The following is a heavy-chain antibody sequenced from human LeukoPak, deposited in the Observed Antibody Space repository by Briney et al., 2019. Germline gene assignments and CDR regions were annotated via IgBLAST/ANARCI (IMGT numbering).Heavy chain of an antibody. J-gene: IGHJ6*02. Sequence: GGSLRLSCAASGFTFSSYGMNWVRQAPGKGLEWVSYISSSSRTKYYADSVKGRFTISRDNAKNSLYLQMNSLRAEDTAVYYCAKESSSSWHVLYYYYGMDVWGQGTTVTVSS. CDR1: GFTFSSYG. CDR3: AKESSSSWHVLYYYYGMDV. V-gene: IGHV3-48*01. D-gene: IGHD6-13*01. CDR2: ISSSSRTK.